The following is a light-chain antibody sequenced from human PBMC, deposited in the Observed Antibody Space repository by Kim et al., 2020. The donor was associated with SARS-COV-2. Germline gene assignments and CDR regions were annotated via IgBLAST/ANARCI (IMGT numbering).Light chain of an antibody. CDR2: GAS. Sequence: EIVMTQSPATLSVSPGERATLSCRASQSFSSSYLVWYQQRPGQAPRLLIYGASSRATGIPDRFSGSGSGTDFTLTISRLEPEDFAVYYCQQYGASLPITFGQGTRLEIK. CDR1: QSFSSSY. CDR3: QQYGASLPIT. V-gene: IGKV3-20*01. J-gene: IGKJ5*01.